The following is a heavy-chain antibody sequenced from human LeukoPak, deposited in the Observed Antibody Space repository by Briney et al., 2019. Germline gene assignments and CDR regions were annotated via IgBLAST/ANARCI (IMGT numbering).Heavy chain of an antibody. CDR3: ARINLGYCSSTSCYSVWYFDL. J-gene: IGHJ2*01. V-gene: IGHV1-18*04. Sequence: ASVKVSCKASGYTFTSYGISWVRPAPGQGLEWMGWISAYNGNTNYAQKLQGRVTMTTDTSTSTAYMELRSLRPDDTAVYYCARINLGYCSSTSCYSVWYFDLWGRGTLVTVSS. CDR1: GYTFTSYG. D-gene: IGHD2-2*01. CDR2: ISAYNGNT.